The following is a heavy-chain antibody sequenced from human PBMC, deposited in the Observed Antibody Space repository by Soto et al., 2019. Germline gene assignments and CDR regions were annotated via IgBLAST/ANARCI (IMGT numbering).Heavy chain of an antibody. Sequence: PGGSLRLSCAASGFKFSNYAMSWVRQAPGKGLEWVSLISATGGGTYYADSVKGRFTISRDNSHNTLYLQVHSLTAEDTAVCYCAKDRRAGGNCAFYFDFWGDGAQVTVSS. V-gene: IGHV3-23*01. CDR1: GFKFSNYA. D-gene: IGHD3-16*01. CDR2: ISATGGGT. CDR3: AKDRRAGGNCAFYFDF. J-gene: IGHJ5*01.